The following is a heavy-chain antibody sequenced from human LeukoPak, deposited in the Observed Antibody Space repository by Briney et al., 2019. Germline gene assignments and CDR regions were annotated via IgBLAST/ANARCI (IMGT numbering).Heavy chain of an antibody. D-gene: IGHD3-22*01. J-gene: IGHJ4*02. CDR2: IYYSGST. V-gene: IGHV4-59*01. Sequence: SETLSLTCTVSGVSISSYYWSWIRQPPRKGLEWIGYIYYSGSTNYNPSLKSRVTISVDTSKNQFSLKLSSVTAADTAVYYCARVRYYYDSSGYSSVYYFDYWGQGTLVTVSS. CDR3: ARVRYYYDSSGYSSVYYFDY. CDR1: GVSISSYY.